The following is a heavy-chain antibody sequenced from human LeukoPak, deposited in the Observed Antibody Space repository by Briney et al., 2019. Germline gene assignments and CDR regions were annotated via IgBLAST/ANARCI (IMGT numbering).Heavy chain of an antibody. Sequence: SETLSLTCAVYGGSFSSYYWSWIRQPPGKGLEWIGSIYYSGSTYYNPSLKSRVTISVDTSKNQFSLKLSSVTAADTAVYYCARATPVVPAAMPPNFDYWGQGTLVTVSS. D-gene: IGHD2-2*01. V-gene: IGHV4-34*01. CDR3: ARATPVVPAAMPPNFDY. CDR2: IYYSGST. J-gene: IGHJ4*02. CDR1: GGSFSSYY.